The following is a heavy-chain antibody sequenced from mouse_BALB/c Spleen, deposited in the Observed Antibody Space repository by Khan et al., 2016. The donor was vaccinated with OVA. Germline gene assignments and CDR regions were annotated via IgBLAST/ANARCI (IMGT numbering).Heavy chain of an antibody. D-gene: IGHD1-3*01. V-gene: IGHV1-20*02. J-gene: IGHJ2*01. Sequence: VQLQQSGPELVKPGASVKISCKASGYSFTGYFMNWVMQSHGKSLEWIGRINPHIGETLYNQKFKGKATLTVDESSSTAHMELRSLASEDSAVYDCARKNGSDFDYWGQGTTLTVSS. CDR1: GYSFTGYF. CDR2: INPHIGET. CDR3: ARKNGSDFDY.